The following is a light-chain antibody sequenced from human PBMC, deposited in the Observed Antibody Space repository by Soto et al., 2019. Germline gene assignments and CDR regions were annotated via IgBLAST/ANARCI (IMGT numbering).Light chain of an antibody. CDR2: DVS. Sequence: VLTQPASVSGSPGQSITISCTGASSDVGGFDHVSWYQQHPGKVPRLLIYDVSSRPSGVSDRFSGSKSGNTASLTISGLQAEDEADYYCNSSTTTNTYVFGTGTKVTVL. V-gene: IGLV2-14*03. CDR1: SSDVGGFDH. J-gene: IGLJ1*01. CDR3: NSSTTTNTYV.